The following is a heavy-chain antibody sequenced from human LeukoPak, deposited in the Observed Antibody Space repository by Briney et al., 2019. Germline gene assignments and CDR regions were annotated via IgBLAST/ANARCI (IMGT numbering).Heavy chain of an antibody. J-gene: IGHJ6*03. CDR2: INHSGST. CDR3: ARQALPSQGIAAAGTFYYYMDV. D-gene: IGHD6-13*01. Sequence: SETLSLTCTVSGGSISSYYWSWIRQPPGKGLEWIGEINHSGSTNYNPSLKSRVTISVDTSKNQFSLKLSSVTAADTAVYYCARQALPSQGIAAAGTFYYYMDVWGKGTTVTISS. CDR1: GGSISSYY. V-gene: IGHV4-34*01.